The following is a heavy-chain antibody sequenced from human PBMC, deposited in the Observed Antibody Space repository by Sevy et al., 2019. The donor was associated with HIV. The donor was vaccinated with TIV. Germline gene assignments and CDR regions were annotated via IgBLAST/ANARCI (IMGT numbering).Heavy chain of an antibody. V-gene: IGHV3-33*01. D-gene: IGHD5-18*01. Sequence: GGSLRLSCAASGFTFSSYGMHWVRRAPGKGLEWVAPTWYDGSTKFYADSVKGRFTISRDNSKNILSLQMNSLRADDTAVYYCARVRSIYVDTTHYYAMDVWGQGTTVTVSS. CDR1: GFTFSSYG. J-gene: IGHJ6*02. CDR2: TWYDGSTK. CDR3: ARVRSIYVDTTHYYAMDV.